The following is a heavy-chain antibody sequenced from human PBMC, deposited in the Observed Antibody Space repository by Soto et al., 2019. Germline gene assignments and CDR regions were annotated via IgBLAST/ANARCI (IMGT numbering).Heavy chain of an antibody. CDR3: ARETMVRGVIAWFDP. CDR1: GGSISSYY. Sequence: QVQLQESGPGLVKPSETLSLTCTVSGGSISSYYWSWIRQPPGKGLEWIGYIYYSGSTNYNPSLTSRVTISVDTSKNQFSLKLSSVTAADTAVYYCARETMVRGVIAWFDPWGQGTLVTVSS. V-gene: IGHV4-59*01. D-gene: IGHD3-10*01. J-gene: IGHJ5*02. CDR2: IYYSGST.